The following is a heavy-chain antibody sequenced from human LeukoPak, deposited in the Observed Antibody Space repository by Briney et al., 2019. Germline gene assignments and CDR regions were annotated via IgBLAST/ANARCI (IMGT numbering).Heavy chain of an antibody. CDR2: IKQDGSEK. CDR3: AREGNTVVTVDY. V-gene: IGHV3-7*05. J-gene: IGHJ4*02. D-gene: IGHD4-23*01. Sequence: GGSLRLSCAASGFTFSRYWMSWVRQAPGKGLEWVANIKQDGSEKYYVDSVKGRFTISRDNAKSSLFLQIISLRAEDTAVYYCAREGNTVVTVDYWGQGTLVTVSS. CDR1: GFTFSRYW.